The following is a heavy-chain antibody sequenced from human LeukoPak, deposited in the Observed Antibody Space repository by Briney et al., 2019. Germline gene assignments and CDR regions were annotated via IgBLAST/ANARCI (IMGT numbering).Heavy chain of an antibody. CDR1: GGSISSSSYY. CDR2: MYYSGST. V-gene: IGHV4-39*01. CDR3: ARHSGSYLKSALHI. Sequence: PSETLSLTCTVSGGSISSSSYYWGWIRPPPGKGLEWIGSMYYSGSTYYNPSLKSRVTISVDTSKNQFSLELTSVTAADTAVYYCARHSGSYLKSALHIWGQGTMVTVSS. D-gene: IGHD1-26*01. J-gene: IGHJ3*02.